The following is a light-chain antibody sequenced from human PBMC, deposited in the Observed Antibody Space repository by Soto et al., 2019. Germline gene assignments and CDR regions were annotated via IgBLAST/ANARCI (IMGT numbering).Light chain of an antibody. Sequence: DIQMTQPPSTLSASVGDRVTITRRASHSISSWLAWYQQKPGKAPNLLIYAASTLESGVPSRFSGSGSGTEFTLTISSLQPDDFATYYCQQYNSYWTFGQGTKVDIK. CDR2: AAS. CDR1: HSISSW. J-gene: IGKJ1*01. V-gene: IGKV1-5*01. CDR3: QQYNSYWT.